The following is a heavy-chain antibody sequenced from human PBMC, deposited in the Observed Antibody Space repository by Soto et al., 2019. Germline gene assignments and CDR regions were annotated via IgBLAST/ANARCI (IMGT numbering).Heavy chain of an antibody. CDR3: ARSVAVAGLDY. Sequence: EVQLVESGGGLVQPGGSLRLSCAASGFTFSSYWMSWVRQAPGKGLEWVANIKGDGSEARYVDSVKGRFTISRDNAENSLYLQMNNLRVDDTAVYYCARSVAVAGLDYWGQGSLVTVSS. CDR2: IKGDGSEA. CDR1: GFTFSSYW. D-gene: IGHD6-19*01. V-gene: IGHV3-7*01. J-gene: IGHJ4*02.